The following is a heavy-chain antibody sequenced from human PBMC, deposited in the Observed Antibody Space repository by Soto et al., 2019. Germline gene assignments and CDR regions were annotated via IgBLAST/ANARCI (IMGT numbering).Heavy chain of an antibody. CDR3: AKSGHTSWGNWFDT. CDR2: ISGSGGST. V-gene: IGHV3-23*01. Sequence: GKGLEWVSAISGSGGSTYYADSVKGRFTISRDNSKNTLYLQMNSLRAEDTAVYYCAKSGHTSWGNWFDTSGEGIL. D-gene: IGHD2-2*01. J-gene: IGHJ5*02.